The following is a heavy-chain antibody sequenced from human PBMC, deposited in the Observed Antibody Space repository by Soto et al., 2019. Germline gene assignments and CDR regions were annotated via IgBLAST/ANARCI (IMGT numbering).Heavy chain of an antibody. CDR3: ARGYMITFGGVIPAPDFDI. Sequence: SETLSLTCTVSGGSVSSGSYYWSWIRQPPGKGLEWIGYIYYSGSTNYNPSLKSRVTISVDTSKNQFSLKLSSVTAADTAVYYCARGYMITFGGVIPAPDFDIWGQGTMVTVSS. CDR1: GGSVSSGSYY. CDR2: IYYSGST. J-gene: IGHJ3*02. V-gene: IGHV4-61*01. D-gene: IGHD3-16*02.